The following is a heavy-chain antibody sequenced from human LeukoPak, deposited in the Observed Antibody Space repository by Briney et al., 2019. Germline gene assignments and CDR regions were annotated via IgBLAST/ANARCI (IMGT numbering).Heavy chain of an antibody. J-gene: IGHJ4*02. V-gene: IGHV3-48*01. CDR3: ASKWGYFDY. D-gene: IGHD7-27*01. CDR1: GFTFSSYS. Sequence: GGSLRLSCAASGFTFSSYSMNWVRQAPGKGLEWVSNISSSSTTIYYADSVKGRFTISRDNAKNSLYLQMDSLRAEDTAVYYCASKWGYFDYWGQGTLVTVSS. CDR2: ISSSSTTI.